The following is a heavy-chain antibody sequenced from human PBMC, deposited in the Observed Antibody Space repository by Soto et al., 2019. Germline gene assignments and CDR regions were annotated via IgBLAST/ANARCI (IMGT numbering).Heavy chain of an antibody. CDR2: FSGSGGST. CDR1: GFTFSSYA. J-gene: IGHJ6*02. V-gene: IGHV3-23*02. D-gene: IGHD3-16*01. Sequence: GQLLESGGGLVQPWGSRSLSCAASGFTFSSYAMIWVRQAPGKGLESDSAFSGSGGSTYYEDSVKSRFTISRDKSKNTLYLQMNSLRAEDTAVYYCAKTHEYEPTDGMNSYYYGMDVWGQGTTVTVYS. CDR3: AKTHEYEPTDGMNSYYYGMDV.